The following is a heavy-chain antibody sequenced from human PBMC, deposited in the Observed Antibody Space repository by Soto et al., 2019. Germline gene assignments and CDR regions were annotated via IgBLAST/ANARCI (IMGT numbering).Heavy chain of an antibody. V-gene: IGHV3-23*01. CDR1: GFTFSSYA. CDR3: AKRNPSFTVTTRFDP. J-gene: IGHJ5*02. Sequence: GGSLRLSCTASGFTFSSYAMSWVRQAPGKGLEWVSAISGSGGSTYYADSVKGRFTISRDNSKNTRYLQMNSLRAEETAVYYCAKRNPSFTVTTRFDPWGQGTLVTVSS. CDR2: ISGSGGST. D-gene: IGHD4-17*01.